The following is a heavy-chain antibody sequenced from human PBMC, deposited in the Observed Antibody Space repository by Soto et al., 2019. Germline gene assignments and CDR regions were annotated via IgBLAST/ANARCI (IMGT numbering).Heavy chain of an antibody. CDR3: SRSQYWVIGDFPPDI. V-gene: IGHV3-49*03. CDR2: IRSKTHGGTP. D-gene: IGHD2-21*01. CDR1: GFTFGDHA. J-gene: IGHJ3*02. Sequence: GGSLRLCCAAAGFTFGDHARSWFRQAPGKGLEWLGFIRSKTHGGTPEYAASVKGRFTITRDDFKSIAYLQMDSLETEDTAVYYCSRSQYWVIGDFPPDIWGQGTMVTVSS.